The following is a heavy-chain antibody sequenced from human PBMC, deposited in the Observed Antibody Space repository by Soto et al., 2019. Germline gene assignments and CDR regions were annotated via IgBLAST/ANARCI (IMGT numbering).Heavy chain of an antibody. D-gene: IGHD3-10*01. Sequence: GGSLRLSCAASGFTFSTYGMQWVRQAPGKGLEWVAVISYDGYLKYYVDAVKGRFTVARDNSKNTLFLEMNSLRVEDTAVYFCAKDFKVSGSYYGTLNYYYGMDVWGQGTTVTVSS. CDR3: AKDFKVSGSYYGTLNYYYGMDV. CDR1: GFTFSTYG. V-gene: IGHV3-30*18. CDR2: ISYDGYLK. J-gene: IGHJ6*02.